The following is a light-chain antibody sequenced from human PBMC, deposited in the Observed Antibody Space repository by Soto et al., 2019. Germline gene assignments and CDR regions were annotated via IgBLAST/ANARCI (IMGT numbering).Light chain of an antibody. V-gene: IGLV1-44*01. J-gene: IGLJ2*01. Sequence: QSVLTQPPSASGTPGHRVTISCSGSTSNIGSNSVNWYQQLPGTAPKLLIFSNNERPSGVPDRFSGSKSGTSASLAISGLQSEDEADYYCAAWDASLKGVVFGGGTQLTVL. CDR1: TSNIGSNS. CDR2: SNN. CDR3: AAWDASLKGVV.